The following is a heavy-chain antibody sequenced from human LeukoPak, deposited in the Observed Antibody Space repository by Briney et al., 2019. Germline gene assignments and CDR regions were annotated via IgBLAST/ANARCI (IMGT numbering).Heavy chain of an antibody. J-gene: IGHJ4*02. Sequence: PGGSLRLSCAASGFTFSSYAMSWVRQAPGKALEWVSAIRGSGGSTYYADSVKGRFTISRDNSKNTLYLQMNSLRAEDTAVYYCAKDLGVYVDYWGQGTLVTVSS. CDR3: AKDLGVYVDY. V-gene: IGHV3-23*01. CDR2: IRGSGGST. CDR1: GFTFSSYA. D-gene: IGHD2-8*01.